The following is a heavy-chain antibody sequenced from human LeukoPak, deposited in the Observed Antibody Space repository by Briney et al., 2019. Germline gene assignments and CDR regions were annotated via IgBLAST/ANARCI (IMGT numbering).Heavy chain of an antibody. Sequence: SETLSLTCTVSGGSISSSPYYWGWIRQPPGKGLEWIGSIYYSGTTHYSPSLESRVTMSVDTSKNQFSLKLSSVTAADTAVYYCARAGYYYDSSGYYFLDYWGQGTLVTVSS. CDR2: IYYSGTT. V-gene: IGHV4-39*07. CDR3: ARAGYYYDSSGYYFLDY. D-gene: IGHD3-22*01. CDR1: GGSISSSPYY. J-gene: IGHJ4*02.